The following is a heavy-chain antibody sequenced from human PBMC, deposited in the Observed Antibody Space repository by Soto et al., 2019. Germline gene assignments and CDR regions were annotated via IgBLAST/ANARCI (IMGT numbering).Heavy chain of an antibody. CDR3: ASDPDYYDSSGYYPEYFQH. D-gene: IGHD3-22*01. CDR1: GFSFSSYS. CDR2: ISSSSSTI. Sequence: EVQLVESGGGLVQPGGSLRLSCAASGFSFSSYSMNWVRQAPGKGLEWVSYISSSSSTIYYADSVKGRFTISRDNAKNSLYLQMNSLRDDDTAVYYCASDPDYYDSSGYYPEYFQHWGQGTLVTVSS. V-gene: IGHV3-48*02. J-gene: IGHJ1*01.